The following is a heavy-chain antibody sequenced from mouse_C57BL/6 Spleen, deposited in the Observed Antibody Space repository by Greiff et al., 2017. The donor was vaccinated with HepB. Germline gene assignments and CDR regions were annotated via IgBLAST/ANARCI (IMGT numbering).Heavy chain of an antibody. CDR3: ARRDYYSNYDYYAMDY. CDR1: GYTFTSYW. V-gene: IGHV1-50*01. J-gene: IGHJ4*01. D-gene: IGHD2-5*01. CDR2: IDPSDSYT. Sequence: QVQLQQPGAELVKPGASVKLSCKASGYTFTSYWMQWVKQRPGQGLEWIGEIDPSDSYTNYNQKFKGKATLTVDTSSSTAYMQLSSLTSEDSAVYYCARRDYYSNYDYYAMDYWGQGTSVTVSS.